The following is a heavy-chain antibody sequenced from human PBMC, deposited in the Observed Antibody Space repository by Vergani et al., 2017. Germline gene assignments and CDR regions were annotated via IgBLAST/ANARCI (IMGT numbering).Heavy chain of an antibody. CDR3: ARGHTAMVRGAFDI. J-gene: IGHJ3*02. V-gene: IGHV3-23*01. Sequence: VQLQQWGAGLLKPSETLSLTCAVYGGSFSGYYWSWIRQPPGKGLEWVSAISGSGGSTYYADSVKGRFTISRDNSKNTLYLQMNSLRAEDTAVYYCARGHTAMVRGAFDIWGQGTMVTVSS. CDR1: GGSFSGYY. D-gene: IGHD5-18*01. CDR2: ISGSGGST.